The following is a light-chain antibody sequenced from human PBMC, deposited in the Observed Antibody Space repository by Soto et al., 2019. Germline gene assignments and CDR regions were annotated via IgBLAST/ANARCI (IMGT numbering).Light chain of an antibody. Sequence: DVVLTQTPLSSPVILGQPASIACKSSQNLVHSDGNTYLSWVQQRPGQPPRLLIYQISNRFSGVPDRFSGSVAGTDFTLTISRVEPEDVGIYSCVQFSHFPRTFGQGTRVDIK. CDR3: VQFSHFPRT. CDR1: QNLVHSDGNTY. J-gene: IGKJ1*01. V-gene: IGKV2-24*01. CDR2: QIS.